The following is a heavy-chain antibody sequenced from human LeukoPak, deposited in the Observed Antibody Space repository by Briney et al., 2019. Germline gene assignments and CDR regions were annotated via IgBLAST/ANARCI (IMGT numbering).Heavy chain of an antibody. CDR3: ARWNYDISTGHRYFDY. D-gene: IGHD3-9*01. CDR1: GDSIRGFY. J-gene: IGHJ4*02. CDR2: LYYSGDT. V-gene: IGHV4-59*01. Sequence: SETLSLTCNVSGDSIRGFYWGWIRQPPGKGLEWIGYLYYSGDTNYNPALEGRVIISVDTSTNQFSIKLSSLTAADTDVYYCARWNYDISTGHRYFDYWGQGTLVIVSS.